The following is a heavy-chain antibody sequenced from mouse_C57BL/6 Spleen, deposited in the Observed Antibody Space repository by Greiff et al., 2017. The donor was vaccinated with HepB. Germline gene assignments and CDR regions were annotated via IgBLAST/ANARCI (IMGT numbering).Heavy chain of an antibody. CDR2: ISYDGSN. D-gene: IGHD1-1*01. CDR1: GYSITSGYY. CDR3: ARGYYGSRVYFDY. V-gene: IGHV3-6*01. Sequence: ESGPGLVKPSQSLSLTCSVTGYSITSGYYWNWIRQFPGNKLEWMGYISYDGSNNYNPSLKNRISITRDTSKNQFFLKLNSVTTEDTATYYCARGYYGSRVYFDYWGQGTTLTVSS. J-gene: IGHJ2*01.